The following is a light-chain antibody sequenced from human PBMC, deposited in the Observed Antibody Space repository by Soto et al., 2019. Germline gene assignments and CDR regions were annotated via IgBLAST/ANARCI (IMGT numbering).Light chain of an antibody. J-gene: IGLJ3*02. CDR1: SSNIGAGYD. Sequence: QSVLTQPPSVSGAPGQRVTISCTGRSSNIGAGYDVHWYQQLPGTAPKLLIYGNINRPSGVPDRFSGSKSGTSASLAITGLQAEDEADYYCQSYDSNLSGWVFGGGTKLTVL. CDR2: GNI. V-gene: IGLV1-40*01. CDR3: QSYDSNLSGWV.